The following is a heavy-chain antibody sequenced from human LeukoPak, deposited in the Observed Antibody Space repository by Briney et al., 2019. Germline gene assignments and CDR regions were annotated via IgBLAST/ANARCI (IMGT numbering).Heavy chain of an antibody. CDR2: ITPIFGTP. V-gene: IGHV1-69*13. D-gene: IGHD4-23*01. CDR1: GDTFSSYD. CDR3: ARGWLAETIMVTPYNY. Sequence: ASVKVPCKASGDTFSSYDISWVRQAPGQGLEWIGGITPIFGTPNYAQKFQGRVTITADESTRTAYMELRSLRSEDTAVYYCARGWLAETIMVTPYNYWGQGTLVTVSS. J-gene: IGHJ4*02.